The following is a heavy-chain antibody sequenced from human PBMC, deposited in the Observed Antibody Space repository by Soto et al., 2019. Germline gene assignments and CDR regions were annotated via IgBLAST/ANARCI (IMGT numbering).Heavy chain of an antibody. Sequence: GGSLRLSCAASGFTFFNHAMSWVRQAPGKGLEWVSTMTGDGGATYYADSVKGRFTISRDNSRNTVYLQMNSLRADDTAVYYCAKDRLAGGFDYWGQGTLVTVSS. D-gene: IGHD3-16*01. CDR2: MTGDGGAT. CDR3: AKDRLAGGFDY. V-gene: IGHV3-23*01. CDR1: GFTFFNHA. J-gene: IGHJ4*02.